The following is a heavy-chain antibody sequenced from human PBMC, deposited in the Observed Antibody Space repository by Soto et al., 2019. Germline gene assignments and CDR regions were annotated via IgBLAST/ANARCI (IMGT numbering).Heavy chain of an antibody. D-gene: IGHD1-20*01. CDR2: ISVVNGNT. CDR3: IKDTGHYNSHYDSFDL. V-gene: IGHV1-18*04. Sequence: QVQLVQSGETVKEPGASLKVSCVASGYTFTRHGFSWVRQGPGQGLEWMGWISVVNGNTKFAQSFHDTVTLTTNTTTTTANMELMSLTTDDTPTYSSIKDTGHYNSHYDSFDLWGQGTVVTVSS. J-gene: IGHJ3*01. CDR1: GYTFTRHG.